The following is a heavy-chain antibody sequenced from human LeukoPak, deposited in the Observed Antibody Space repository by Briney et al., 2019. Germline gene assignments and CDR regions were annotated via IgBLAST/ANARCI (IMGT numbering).Heavy chain of an antibody. CDR1: GGSISSGGYY. CDR3: ARDRCSGGSCYHHN. Sequence: SETLPLTCTVSGGSISSGGYYWSWIRQHPGKGLEWIGYIYYSGSTYYNPSLKSRVTISVDTSKNQFSLKLSSVTAADTAVYYCARDRCSGGSCYHHNWGQGTLVTVSS. V-gene: IGHV4-31*03. CDR2: IYYSGST. J-gene: IGHJ4*02. D-gene: IGHD2-15*01.